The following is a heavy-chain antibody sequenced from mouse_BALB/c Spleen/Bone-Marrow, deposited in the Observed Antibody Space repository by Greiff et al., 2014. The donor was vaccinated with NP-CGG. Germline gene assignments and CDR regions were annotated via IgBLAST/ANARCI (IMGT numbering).Heavy chain of an antibody. V-gene: IGHV7-3*02. CDR1: GFTFTDYY. Sequence: EVQRVESGGGLVQPGGSLRLSCATSGFTFTDYYMSWVRQPPGKALEWLGFIRNKANGYTTEYSASVKGRFTISRDNSQSILYLQMNTPRAEDSATYYCARDDYYAMDYWGQGTSVTVSS. CDR3: ARDDYYAMDY. CDR2: IRNKANGYTT. J-gene: IGHJ4*01.